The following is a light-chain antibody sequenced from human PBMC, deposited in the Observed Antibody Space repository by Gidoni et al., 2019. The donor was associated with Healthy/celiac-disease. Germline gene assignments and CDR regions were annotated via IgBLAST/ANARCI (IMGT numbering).Light chain of an antibody. Sequence: VLTQSPAPLSLSPGERATLSCRASQSVSSYLAWYQQKPGQAPRLLIYDASNRATGIPARFSGSGSGTDFTLTISSLEPEDFAVYYCQQRSNWPCTFGPGTKVDIK. CDR1: QSVSSY. J-gene: IGKJ3*01. V-gene: IGKV3-11*01. CDR2: DAS. CDR3: QQRSNWPCT.